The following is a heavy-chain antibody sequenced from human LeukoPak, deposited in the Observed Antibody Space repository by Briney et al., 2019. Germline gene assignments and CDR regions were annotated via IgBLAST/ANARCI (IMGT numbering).Heavy chain of an antibody. D-gene: IGHD3-22*01. Sequence: PSETLSLTCTVSGGSISSYYWSWIRQPPGKGLEWIGYIYYSGSTNYNPSLKSRVTISVDTSKNQFSLKLSSVTAADTAVYYCARVQAYYYDSSGYSYYFDDWGQGTLVTVSS. V-gene: IGHV4-59*08. J-gene: IGHJ4*02. CDR1: GGSISSYY. CDR3: ARVQAYYYDSSGYSYYFDD. CDR2: IYYSGST.